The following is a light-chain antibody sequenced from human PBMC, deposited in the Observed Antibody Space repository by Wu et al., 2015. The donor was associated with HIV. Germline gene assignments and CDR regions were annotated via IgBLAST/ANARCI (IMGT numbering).Light chain of an antibody. V-gene: IGKV3-20*01. CDR1: QSVSSSY. J-gene: IGKJ2*03. CDR3: QQCDRSSYS. Sequence: DIVLTQSPGTLSLSPGERATLSCRASQSVSSSYLAWYQQKPGQAPRLLIYGASTRAAGVPDRFSGSASGTEFTLTINRLEPEDFAVYYCQQCDRSSYSFGQGTKVEI. CDR2: GAS.